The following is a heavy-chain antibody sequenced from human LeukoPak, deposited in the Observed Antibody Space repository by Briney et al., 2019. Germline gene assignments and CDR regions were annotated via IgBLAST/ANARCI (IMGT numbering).Heavy chain of an antibody. D-gene: IGHD1-26*01. V-gene: IGHV3-30*18. J-gene: IGHJ4*02. CDR3: AQVNVGVAY. CDR2: ISYDGSNK. Sequence: GGSLRLSCAASGFTFSSYGMHWVRQAPGKGLEWVAVISYDGSNKYYADSVKGRFTISRDNAKNTLYLQMNSLRAEDTAVYYCAQVNVGVAYWGQGTLVAVSS. CDR1: GFTFSSYG.